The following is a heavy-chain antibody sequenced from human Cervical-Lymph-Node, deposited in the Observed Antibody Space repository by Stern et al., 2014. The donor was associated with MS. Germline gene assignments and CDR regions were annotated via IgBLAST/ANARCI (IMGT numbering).Heavy chain of an antibody. Sequence: EVQLVESGGGLVKPGGSLLLSCAASGFPFRSHSMNWVRQAPGKGLEWVSSISSGGSFYAESVQGRFTISRDNAKDSLFLQMNSLRVDDTAVYYCAREPQGGAWYYGMDVWGQGTTVTVSS. J-gene: IGHJ6*02. CDR2: ISSGGS. D-gene: IGHD1-26*01. CDR1: GFPFRSHS. V-gene: IGHV3-21*06. CDR3: AREPQGGAWYYGMDV.